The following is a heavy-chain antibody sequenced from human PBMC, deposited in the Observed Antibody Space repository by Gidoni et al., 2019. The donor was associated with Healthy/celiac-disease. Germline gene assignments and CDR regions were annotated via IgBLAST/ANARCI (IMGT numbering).Heavy chain of an antibody. J-gene: IGHJ4*02. CDR2: ISGSGGST. CDR1: GVAGSSYA. Sequence: EVQLLESGGGWVQPGGSLRRSCAASGVAGSSYAISWVRQAPGKGLEWVSAISGSGGSTYYADSVQGRFTISSDTSKNTLYLPMNILSAADTAVYYCANDRYDSHPAALDYWGQGTLVTVSS. CDR3: ANDRYDSHPAALDY. V-gene: IGHV3-23*01. D-gene: IGHD1-1*01.